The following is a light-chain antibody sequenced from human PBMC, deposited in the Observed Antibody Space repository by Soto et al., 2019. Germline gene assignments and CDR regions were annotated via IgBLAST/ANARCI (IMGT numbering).Light chain of an antibody. CDR3: NSYKRSSAYV. J-gene: IGLJ1*01. CDR1: SSDIGAYNY. V-gene: IGLV2-14*03. Sequence: HSALTQPASVSGSPGQSITISCTGTSSDIGAYNYVSWYQQLPGKAPKVMIYDVSNRPSGVSDRFSGSKSGNTASLTISGLQAEDEDDYYCNSYKRSSAYVFGTGTKVTVL. CDR2: DVS.